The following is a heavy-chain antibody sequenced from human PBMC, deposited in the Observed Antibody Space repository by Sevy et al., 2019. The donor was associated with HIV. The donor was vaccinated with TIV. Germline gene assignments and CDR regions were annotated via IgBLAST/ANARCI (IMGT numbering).Heavy chain of an antibody. V-gene: IGHV3-30*04. Sequence: GGSLRLSCAASGFTFSSHAMHWVRQAPGKGLEWVALISYDGVIKYYAKSVKGRFTISRDNSKNTLFLQMNSLTTEDTAVYYCARPRANYVDHYFFYAMDVWGQGTTVTVSS. CDR3: ARPRANYVDHYFFYAMDV. CDR2: ISYDGVIK. J-gene: IGHJ6*02. CDR1: GFTFSSHA. D-gene: IGHD4-17*01.